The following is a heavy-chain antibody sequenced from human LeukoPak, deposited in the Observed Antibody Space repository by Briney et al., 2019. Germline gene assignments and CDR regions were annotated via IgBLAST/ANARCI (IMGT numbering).Heavy chain of an antibody. CDR3: ARDYYDSSGYRWFDP. Sequence: ASVKVSCTASGYTFTGYYMHWVRQAPGQGLEWMGRINPNSGGTNYAQKFQGRVTMTRDTSISTAYMELSRLRSDDTAVYYCARDYYDSSGYRWFDPWGQGTLVTVSS. CDR1: GYTFTGYY. D-gene: IGHD3-22*01. J-gene: IGHJ5*02. V-gene: IGHV1-2*06. CDR2: INPNSGGT.